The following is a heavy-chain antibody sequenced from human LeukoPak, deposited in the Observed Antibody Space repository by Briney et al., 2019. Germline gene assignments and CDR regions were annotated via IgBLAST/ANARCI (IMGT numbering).Heavy chain of an antibody. D-gene: IGHD6-19*01. CDR3: ARRPSGWVAGSDAFDI. CDR2: TYYRSKWYN. Sequence: SQTLSLTCAISGDSVSSNSAAWNWIRQSPSRGLEWLGRTYYRSKWYNDYAVSVKSRITINPDTSKNQFSLQLNSVTPEDTAVYYCARRPSGWVAGSDAFDIWGQGTMVTVSS. V-gene: IGHV6-1*01. CDR1: GDSVSSNSAA. J-gene: IGHJ3*02.